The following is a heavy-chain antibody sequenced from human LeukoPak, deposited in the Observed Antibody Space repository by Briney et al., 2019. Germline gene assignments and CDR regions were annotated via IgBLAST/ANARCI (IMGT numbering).Heavy chain of an antibody. CDR1: GGSISSSSYY. Sequence: SETLSLTCTVSGGSISSSSYYWGWIRQPPGKGLEWIGSIYYSGSTYYNPSLKSRVTISVDTSKNQFSLKLSSVTAADTAVYYCARAGYYDSSGYYIDAFDIWGQGTMVTVSS. J-gene: IGHJ3*02. V-gene: IGHV4-39*07. D-gene: IGHD3-22*01. CDR2: IYYSGST. CDR3: ARAGYYDSSGYYIDAFDI.